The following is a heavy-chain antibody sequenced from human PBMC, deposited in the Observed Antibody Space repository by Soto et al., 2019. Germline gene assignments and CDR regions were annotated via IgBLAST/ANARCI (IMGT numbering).Heavy chain of an antibody. CDR1: GFTFDSYV. CDR3: ATTQRDLSTGWHNFDH. D-gene: IGHD2-8*02. CDR2: IMGSGIYT. J-gene: IGHJ4*02. Sequence: PAGSLRLSCAVSGFTFDSYVLSWIRQPLGQGLAWVAYIMGSGIYTFYAEYVRGRFIISRDNSNNSVFLQMAGLRADDTAVYFCATTQRDLSTGWHNFDHWGQGALVTVSS. V-gene: IGHV3-23*01.